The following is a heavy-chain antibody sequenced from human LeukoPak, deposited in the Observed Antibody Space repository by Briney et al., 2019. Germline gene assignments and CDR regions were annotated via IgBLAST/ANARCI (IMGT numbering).Heavy chain of an antibody. CDR3: AKASRAYSSGWSDFDY. J-gene: IGHJ4*02. D-gene: IGHD6-19*01. CDR2: ISWDGGST. CDR1: GFTFDDYT. Sequence: PGGSLRLSCAASGFTFDDYTMHWVRQAPGKGLEWVSLISWDGGSTYYADSVKGRFTISRDNSKNSLYLQMNSLRTEDTALYYCAKASRAYSSGWSDFDYWGQGTLVPVSS. V-gene: IGHV3-43*01.